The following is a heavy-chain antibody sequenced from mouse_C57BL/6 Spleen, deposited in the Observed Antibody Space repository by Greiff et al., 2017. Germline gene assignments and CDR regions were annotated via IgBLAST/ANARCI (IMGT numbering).Heavy chain of an antibody. Sequence: EVQVVESGGGLVQPGGSLSLSCAASGFTFTDYYMSWVRQPPGKALEWLGFIRNKANGYTTEYSASVKGRFTISRDNSQSILYLQMNALRAEDSATENCARFGEYGDFEVWGTGTTVTVSS. J-gene: IGHJ1*03. D-gene: IGHD2-13*01. CDR3: ARFGEYGDFEV. V-gene: IGHV7-3*01. CDR1: GFTFTDYY. CDR2: IRNKANGYTT.